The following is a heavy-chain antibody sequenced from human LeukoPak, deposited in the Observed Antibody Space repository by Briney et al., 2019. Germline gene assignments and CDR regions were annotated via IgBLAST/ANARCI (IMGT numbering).Heavy chain of an antibody. CDR3: ARAPSEIGGYYPEYFRH. Sequence: GGSLRLSCAASGFTFSSYWKHWVRQAPGKGLVWVSRIKSDGSTNYADSVKGRFTISRDNAKNTVSLQMNSLRAEDTGVYYCARAPSEIGGYYPEYFRHWGQGTLVTVSS. D-gene: IGHD3-22*01. J-gene: IGHJ1*01. V-gene: IGHV3-74*01. CDR1: GFTFSSYW. CDR2: IKSDGST.